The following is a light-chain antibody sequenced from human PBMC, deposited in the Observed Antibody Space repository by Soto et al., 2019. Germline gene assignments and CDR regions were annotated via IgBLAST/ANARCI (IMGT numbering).Light chain of an antibody. CDR3: GTWDSSLSQGV. CDR2: ENN. Sequence: QSVLTQPPSVSEAPGQKVTISCSGSSSNIGNNYVSWYQQLPGTAPKLLIYENNKRPSGIPDRFSGSKSGTSATLGITGLQTGDEADYYCGTWDSSLSQGVFGGGTKLTVL. CDR1: SSNIGNNY. V-gene: IGLV1-51*02. J-gene: IGLJ3*02.